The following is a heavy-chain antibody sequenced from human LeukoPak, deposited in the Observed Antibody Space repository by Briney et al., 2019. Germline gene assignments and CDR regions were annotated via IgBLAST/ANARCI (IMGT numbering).Heavy chain of an antibody. J-gene: IGHJ4*02. CDR1: GGSFSGYY. D-gene: IGHD3-3*01. CDR2: INHSGST. Sequence: SETLSLTCAVYGGSFSGYYWSWIRQPPGKGLEWIGEINHSGSTNYNPSLKSRVTISVDTSKNQFSLKLSSVTAADTAVYYCARRLRFLEWSGRGSYYFDYWGQGTLVTVSS. CDR3: ARRLRFLEWSGRGSYYFDY. V-gene: IGHV4-34*01.